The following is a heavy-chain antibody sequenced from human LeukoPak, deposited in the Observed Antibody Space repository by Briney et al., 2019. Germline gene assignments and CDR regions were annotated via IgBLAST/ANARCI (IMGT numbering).Heavy chain of an antibody. CDR2: IYPGDSDT. Sequence: GESLKISCKGSGSRFTSYWIGWVRQMPGKGLEWMGIIYPGDSDTRYSPSFQGQVTISADKSISTAYLQWSSLKASDTAMYYCAGHDCSSTSCPHYYMDVWGKGTTVTVSS. J-gene: IGHJ6*03. CDR1: GSRFTSYW. CDR3: AGHDCSSTSCPHYYMDV. D-gene: IGHD2-2*01. V-gene: IGHV5-51*01.